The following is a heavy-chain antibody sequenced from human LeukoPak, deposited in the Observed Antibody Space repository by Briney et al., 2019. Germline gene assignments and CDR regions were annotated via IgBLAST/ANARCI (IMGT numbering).Heavy chain of an antibody. CDR3: ARGTPTTRDFDY. J-gene: IGHJ4*02. CDR2: IYDIGST. V-gene: IGHV4-59*01. D-gene: IGHD4-11*01. CDR1: GGSISSYH. Sequence: SETLSLTCTVSGGSISSYHWNWIRQSPGKGLEWIGYIYDIGSTTYNPSLKSRVTISVDPSKNQFSLKLSSVTAADTAVYYCARGTPTTRDFDYWGQGTLVTVSS.